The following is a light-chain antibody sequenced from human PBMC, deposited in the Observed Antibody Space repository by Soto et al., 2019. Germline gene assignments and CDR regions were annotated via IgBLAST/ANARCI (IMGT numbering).Light chain of an antibody. Sequence: QLVLTQSPSASASLGASVKLTCTLSSGHINYAIAWHQQQPEKGPRYLMKLNSDGSHSKGDGIPDRFSGSSSGAERYLTISGLQSEDEADYYCQTWGTGIWVFGGGTKLTVL. CDR2: LNSDGSH. CDR1: SGHINYA. J-gene: IGLJ3*02. CDR3: QTWGTGIWV. V-gene: IGLV4-69*01.